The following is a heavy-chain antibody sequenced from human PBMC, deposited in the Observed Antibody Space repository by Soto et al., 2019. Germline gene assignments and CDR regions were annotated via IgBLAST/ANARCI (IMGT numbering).Heavy chain of an antibody. Sequence: GGSLRLSCAASGFIFKMYWMHWVRQSPGKGLVWISRIYDDGTYSDYADSVRGRFTISRDNVNDTLYLQMNNLRAEDSGLYYCTRGPRPISTGTGAYWGQGTQVTVSS. D-gene: IGHD3-10*01. CDR1: GFIFKMYW. CDR3: TRGPRPISTGTGAY. V-gene: IGHV3-74*01. CDR2: IYDDGTYS. J-gene: IGHJ4*02.